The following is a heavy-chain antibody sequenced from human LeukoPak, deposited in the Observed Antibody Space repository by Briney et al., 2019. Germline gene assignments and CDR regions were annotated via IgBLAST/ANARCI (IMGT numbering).Heavy chain of an antibody. CDR3: ARDADFILARGTFDI. D-gene: IGHD3-3*01. CDR1: GYTFTSYG. V-gene: IGHV1-18*01. CDR2: ISAYNGNT. J-gene: IGHJ3*02. Sequence: GASVKVSCKASGYTFTSYGISWVRQAPGQGLEWMGWISAYNGNTNYAQKLQGRVTMTTDTSTSTAYMELRSLRSDDTAVYYCARDADFILARGTFDIWGQGTMVTVSS.